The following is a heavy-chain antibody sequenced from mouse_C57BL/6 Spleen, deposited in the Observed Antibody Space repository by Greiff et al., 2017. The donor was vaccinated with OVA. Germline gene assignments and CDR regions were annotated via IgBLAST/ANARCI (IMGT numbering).Heavy chain of an antibody. J-gene: IGHJ3*01. Sequence: VQLQQSGPELVKPGASVKMSCKASGYTFTDYNMHWVKQSHGKSLEWIGYINPNNGGTSYNQKFKGKATLTVNKSSSTAYMELRSLTSEDSAVYYCARPRGSSSWFAYWGQGTLVTVSA. D-gene: IGHD1-1*01. V-gene: IGHV1-22*01. CDR3: ARPRGSSSWFAY. CDR1: GYTFTDYN. CDR2: INPNNGGT.